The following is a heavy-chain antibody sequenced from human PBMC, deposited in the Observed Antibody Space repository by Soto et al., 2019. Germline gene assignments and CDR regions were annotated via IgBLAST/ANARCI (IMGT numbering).Heavy chain of an antibody. J-gene: IGHJ4*02. D-gene: IGHD2-21*02. CDR3: ARSIVVVTAADY. V-gene: IGHV1-69*05. Sequence: SVKVSCKASGGTFSSYGFSWVRQAPGQGLEWMGGIVATNGTTNYAQKFQGRVTITRDTSASTAYMELSSLRSEDTAVYYCARSIVVVTAADYWGQGTLVTVSS. CDR1: GGTFSSYG. CDR2: IVATNGTT.